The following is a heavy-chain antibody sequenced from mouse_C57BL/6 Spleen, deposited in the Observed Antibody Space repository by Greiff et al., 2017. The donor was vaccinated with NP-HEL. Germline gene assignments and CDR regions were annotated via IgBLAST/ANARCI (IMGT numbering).Heavy chain of an antibody. V-gene: IGHV1-15*01. J-gene: IGHJ3*01. D-gene: IGHD6-1*01. Sequence: QVQLKESGAELVRPGASVTLSCKASGYTFTDYEMHWVQQTPVHGLEWIGAIDPYTGGTAYNQKFKGKAILTADKSSSTAYMQLSSLTSEDSAVYYCTTTSSDRFAYWGQGTLLTVSA. CDR3: TTTSSDRFAY. CDR1: GYTFTDYE. CDR2: IDPYTGGT.